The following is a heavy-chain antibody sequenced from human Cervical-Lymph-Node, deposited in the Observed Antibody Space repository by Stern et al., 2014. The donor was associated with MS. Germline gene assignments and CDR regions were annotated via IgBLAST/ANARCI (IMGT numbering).Heavy chain of an antibody. J-gene: IGHJ6*02. V-gene: IGHV3-30*18. Sequence: VQLVESGGGVVQPGRSLRLSCAASGFTFSRFAMHWVRQAPGKGLEWVAVKSYDGGNEYYADSVKGRFTISRDNSKNTLYLQMISLRAEDTAVYYCAKDATSYYDFWSGSHPYGMGVWGQGTRVIVSS. CDR1: GFTFSRFA. CDR3: AKDATSYYDFWSGSHPYGMGV. D-gene: IGHD3-3*01. CDR2: KSYDGGNE.